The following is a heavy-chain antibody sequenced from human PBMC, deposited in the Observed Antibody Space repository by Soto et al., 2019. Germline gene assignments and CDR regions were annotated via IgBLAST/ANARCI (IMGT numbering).Heavy chain of an antibody. CDR3: ATQSAGALDYYSGMDV. CDR2: IYPGDSET. V-gene: IGHV5-51*01. J-gene: IGHJ6*02. D-gene: IGHD6-25*01. CDR1: GYSLSSYW. Sequence: GASLNISGKGPGYSLSSYWIGWVRQIPGKGLEWMGIIYPGDSETRYNPSFQGQVTISADKSISTAYLRWSSLKASDTAMYYCATQSAGALDYYSGMDVWGQGTTVPVSS.